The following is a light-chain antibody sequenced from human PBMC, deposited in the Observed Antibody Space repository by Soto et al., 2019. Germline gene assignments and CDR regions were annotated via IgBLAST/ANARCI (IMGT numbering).Light chain of an antibody. J-gene: IGKJ5*01. Sequence: EVVLTQSPATLSLSPGETATLSCRASHNVDIYLAWYQQKPGQAPRLLIYDASNRATGIPARFSGSGSGTDFSLTISSLVPEDSAVYYCQQRSHRPPLTFGQGTRLE. V-gene: IGKV3-11*01. CDR2: DAS. CDR3: QQRSHRPPLT. CDR1: HNVDIY.